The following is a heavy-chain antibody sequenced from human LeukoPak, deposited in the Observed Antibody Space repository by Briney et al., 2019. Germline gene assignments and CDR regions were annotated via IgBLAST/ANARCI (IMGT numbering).Heavy chain of an antibody. D-gene: IGHD3-10*01. J-gene: IGHJ4*02. CDR2: INHSGST. CDR3: ASMVRGPRYFDY. CDR1: GGSFSGYY. Sequence: SETLSLTCAVYGGSFSGYYWSWIRQPPGKGLEWIGEINHSGSTNYNPSLKSRVTISVDTSKNQFSLKLSSVTAADTAVYYCASMVRGPRYFDYWGQGTLVTVSS. V-gene: IGHV4-34*01.